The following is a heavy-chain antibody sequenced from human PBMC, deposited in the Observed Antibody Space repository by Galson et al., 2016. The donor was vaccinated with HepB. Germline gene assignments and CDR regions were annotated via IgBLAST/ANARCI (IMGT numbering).Heavy chain of an antibody. CDR2: IYTAGNT. CDR1: GFAVSSNY. V-gene: IGHV3-53*01. CDR3: ARDSADVGFFDY. Sequence: SLRLSCAVSGFAVSSNYMNWVRQAPGKGLEWVSLIYTAGNTFYADSVKGRFTISRDSSKSTLYLQMNSLRPEDTAIYFCARDSADVGFFDYWGQGTLVTVSS. D-gene: IGHD3-10*01. J-gene: IGHJ4*02.